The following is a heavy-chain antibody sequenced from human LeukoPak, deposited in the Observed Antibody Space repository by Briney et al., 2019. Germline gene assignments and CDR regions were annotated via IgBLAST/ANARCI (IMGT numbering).Heavy chain of an antibody. CDR3: AKDLDSSSWYPGRWDY. D-gene: IGHD6-13*01. CDR1: GFTFSSYA. Sequence: PGGSLRLSCAASGFTFSSYAMSWVRQAPGKGLEWVSAISGSGGSTYYADSVKGRFTISRDNSKNTLYLQMNSLRAEDTAVYYCAKDLDSSSWYPGRWDYWGQGTLVTVSS. V-gene: IGHV3-23*01. J-gene: IGHJ4*02. CDR2: ISGSGGST.